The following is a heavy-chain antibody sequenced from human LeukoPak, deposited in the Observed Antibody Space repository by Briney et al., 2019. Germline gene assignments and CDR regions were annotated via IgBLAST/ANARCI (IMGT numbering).Heavy chain of an antibody. J-gene: IGHJ4*02. CDR2: ISDTGNT. V-gene: IGHV3-23*01. Sequence: GGSLRLSCAASGFTLSSYAMSWVRQAPGKGLEWVSAISDTGNTYHADSVKGRFTISRDNSKNTLHLQINSLRVEDTAVYYCVKDSGTYSFDYWGQGTQVTVSS. D-gene: IGHD1-26*01. CDR3: VKDSGTYSFDY. CDR1: GFTLSSYA.